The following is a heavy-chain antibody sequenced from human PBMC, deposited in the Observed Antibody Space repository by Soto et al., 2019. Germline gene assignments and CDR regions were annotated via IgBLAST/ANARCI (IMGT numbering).Heavy chain of an antibody. CDR2: VDPEDGET. CDR3: ATDQNHYGSGSYFM. D-gene: IGHD3-10*01. Sequence: ASVKVSCKGSGYTLTELSMHWVRQAPGKGLEWMGGVDPEDGETIYAQKFQGRVTMIEDKSTDTAYMELRSLRSEDTAVYYCATDQNHYGSGSYFMWGQGTLVTVSS. V-gene: IGHV1-24*01. J-gene: IGHJ4*02. CDR1: GYTLTELS.